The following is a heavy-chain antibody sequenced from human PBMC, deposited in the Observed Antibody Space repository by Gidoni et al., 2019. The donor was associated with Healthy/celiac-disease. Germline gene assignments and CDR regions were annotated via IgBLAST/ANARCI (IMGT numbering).Heavy chain of an antibody. D-gene: IGHD6-13*01. CDR1: GSTFSSYA. CDR3: AKVPSIAAEQYFQH. Sequence: EVQLLESGGGLVKPGGSLSLSCAASGSTFSSYAMSWVRQAPGKGLWWVSAISGSGGSTYYADSVKGRFTISRDNSKNTLYLQMNSLRAEDTAVYYCAKVPSIAAEQYFQHWGQGTLVTVSS. CDR2: ISGSGGST. V-gene: IGHV3-23*01. J-gene: IGHJ1*01.